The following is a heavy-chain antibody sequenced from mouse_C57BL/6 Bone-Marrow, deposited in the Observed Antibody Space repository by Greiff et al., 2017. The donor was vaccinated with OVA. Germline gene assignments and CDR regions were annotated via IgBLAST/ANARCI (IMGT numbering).Heavy chain of an antibody. D-gene: IGHD1-2*01. Sequence: EVQLQQSGAELVRPGASVKLSCTASGFNIKDDYMHWVKQRPEQGLEWIGWIDPENGDTEYASKFQGKATITADTSSNTAYLQLSSLTSEDTAVYYCTTFGGDGWGYYYAMDYWGQGTSVTVSS. CDR3: TTFGGDGWGYYYAMDY. CDR1: GFNIKDDY. V-gene: IGHV14-4*01. CDR2: IDPENGDT. J-gene: IGHJ4*01.